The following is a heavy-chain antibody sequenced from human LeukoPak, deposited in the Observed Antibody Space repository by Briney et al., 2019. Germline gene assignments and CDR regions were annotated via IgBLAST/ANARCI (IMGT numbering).Heavy chain of an antibody. Sequence: GASVKVSCKASGYTLTGYYMHWVRQAPGQGLERMGIINPSGGSTSYAQKFQGRVTMTRDTSTSTVYMELSSLRSEDTAVYYCARDRNYYGSGSYWIVDYYYYYMDVWGKGTTVTISS. D-gene: IGHD3-10*01. V-gene: IGHV1-46*01. J-gene: IGHJ6*03. CDR3: ARDRNYYGSGSYWIVDYYYYYMDV. CDR2: INPSGGST. CDR1: GYTLTGYY.